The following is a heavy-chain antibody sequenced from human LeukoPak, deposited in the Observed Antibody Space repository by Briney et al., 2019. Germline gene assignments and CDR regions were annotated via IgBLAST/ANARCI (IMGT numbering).Heavy chain of an antibody. CDR1: GYTFTSYG. D-gene: IGHD6-13*01. CDR3: AREVLSEQLEIN. Sequence: ASVKVSCKASGYTFTSYGISWVRQAPGQGLEWMGWISAYNGNTNYAQKLQGRVTMTTDTSTSTAYMELSSLRSEDTAVYYCAREVLSEQLEINWGQGTLVTVPS. V-gene: IGHV1-18*01. J-gene: IGHJ4*02. CDR2: ISAYNGNT.